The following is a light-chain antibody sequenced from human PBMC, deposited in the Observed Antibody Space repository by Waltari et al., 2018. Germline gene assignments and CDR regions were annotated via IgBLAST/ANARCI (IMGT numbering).Light chain of an antibody. Sequence: QSVLTQPPSVSAAPGQTVTISCSGSSSNIGNHSVSWYQQLPGTAPKLLIYDNNKRPSGIPDRFSGSKSGTSATLGITGLQTGDEADYYCGTWDSSLSAGVFGGGTKLTVL. CDR1: SSNIGNHS. V-gene: IGLV1-51*01. J-gene: IGLJ2*01. CDR2: DNN. CDR3: GTWDSSLSAGV.